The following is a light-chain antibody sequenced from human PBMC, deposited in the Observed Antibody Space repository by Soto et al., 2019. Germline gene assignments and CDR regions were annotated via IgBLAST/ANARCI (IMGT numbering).Light chain of an antibody. Sequence: EIVITQSPVTLSVSPGARATLACRASQSVSGNLAWYQQKPGQAPRLLIYGVSTRATGIPARFSGSGFGTDFTLTISSLQSEDFALYYCQQYEFWPETFGQGTKVDIK. CDR1: QSVSGN. CDR3: QQYEFWPET. J-gene: IGKJ1*01. V-gene: IGKV3-15*01. CDR2: GVS.